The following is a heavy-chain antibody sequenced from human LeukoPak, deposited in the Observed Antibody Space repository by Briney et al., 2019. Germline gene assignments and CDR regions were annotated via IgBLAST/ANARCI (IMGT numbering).Heavy chain of an antibody. Sequence: SSETLSLTCTVSGGSISSSSYYWSWIRQPPGKGLEWIGEINHSGSTNYNPSLKSRVTISVDTSKNQFSLKLSSVTAADTAVYYCARQGPRPFMVRGVAFDYWGQGTLVTVSS. CDR3: ARQGPRPFMVRGVAFDY. V-gene: IGHV4-39*01. D-gene: IGHD3-10*01. CDR1: GGSISSSSYY. J-gene: IGHJ4*02. CDR2: INHSGST.